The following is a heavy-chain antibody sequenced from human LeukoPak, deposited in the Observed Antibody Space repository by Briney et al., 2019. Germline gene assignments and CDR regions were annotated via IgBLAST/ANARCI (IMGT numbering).Heavy chain of an antibody. CDR3: ARDLYSSSWYEDNWFDP. V-gene: IGHV1-18*01. CDR2: ISAYNGNT. CDR1: GYTFTSYG. Sequence: ASVKVSCKASGYTFTSYGISWVRQAPGQGLEWMGWISAYNGNTNYAQKLQGRVTMTTDTSTSTAHMELRSLRSDDTAVYYCARDLYSSSWYEDNWFDPWGQGTLVTVSS. J-gene: IGHJ5*02. D-gene: IGHD6-13*01.